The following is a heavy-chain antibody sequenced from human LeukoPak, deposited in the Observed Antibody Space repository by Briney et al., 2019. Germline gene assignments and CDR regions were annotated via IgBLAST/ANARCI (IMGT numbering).Heavy chain of an antibody. CDR3: ARDHGYASFDP. CDR1: GFTFSSYA. D-gene: IGHD2-2*01. J-gene: IGHJ5*02. Sequence: GGSLRLSCAASGFTFSSYAMNWVGQAPGKGLEWVSYISSSGSTIYYADSVKGRFTISRDNAKNSLYLELNSLRVEDTAVYFCARDHGYASFDPWGQGTLVTVSS. V-gene: IGHV3-48*03. CDR2: ISSSGSTI.